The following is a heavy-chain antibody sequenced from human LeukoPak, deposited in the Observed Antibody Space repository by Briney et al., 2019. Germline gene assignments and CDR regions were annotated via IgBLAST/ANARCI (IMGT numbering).Heavy chain of an antibody. D-gene: IGHD3-3*01. Sequence: SETLSLTCTVSGGSISSGDCYWSWIRQPPGKGLEWVGYIYYSGSTYYNPSLKSRVTISVDASKNQFSLKLSSVTAADTAVYYCARAGGITIFGVVYRFDPWGQGTLVTVSS. CDR1: GGSISSGDCY. V-gene: IGHV4-30-4*01. J-gene: IGHJ5*02. CDR2: IYYSGST. CDR3: ARAGGITIFGVVYRFDP.